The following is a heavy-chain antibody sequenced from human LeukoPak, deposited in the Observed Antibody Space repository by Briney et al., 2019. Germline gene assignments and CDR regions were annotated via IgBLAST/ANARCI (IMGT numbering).Heavy chain of an antibody. Sequence: GGSLRLSCAASGFTFSSYGMHWVRQAPGKGLEWVAVIWYDESNKYYADSVKGRFTISRDNSKNTLYLLMNSLRAEDTAVYYCAREGYDFWSGYLSGYYYYYGMDVWGQGTTVTVSS. CDR2: IWYDESNK. CDR3: AREGYDFWSGYLSGYYYYYGMDV. D-gene: IGHD3-3*01. CDR1: GFTFSSYG. J-gene: IGHJ6*02. V-gene: IGHV3-33*01.